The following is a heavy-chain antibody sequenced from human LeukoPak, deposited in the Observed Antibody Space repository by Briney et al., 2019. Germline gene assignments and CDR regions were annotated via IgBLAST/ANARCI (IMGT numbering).Heavy chain of an antibody. CDR2: LYSDGST. V-gene: IGHV3-53*01. CDR3: TRARLGYFDY. D-gene: IGHD7-27*01. Sequence: GGSLRLSCAASGFTVSRNYMSWVRQAPGEGLEWVSVLYSDGSTYHADSVKGRFTISRDNSKNTLYLQMNSLRAEDTAVYYCTRARLGYFDYWGQGTLVTVSS. CDR1: GFTVSRNY. J-gene: IGHJ4*02.